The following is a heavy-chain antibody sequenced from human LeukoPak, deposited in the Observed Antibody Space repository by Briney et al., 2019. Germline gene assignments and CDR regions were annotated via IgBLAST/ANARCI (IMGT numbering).Heavy chain of an antibody. Sequence: SETLSLTCTVSGGSISSYYWSWIRQPPGKGLEWIGYIYYSGSTNYNPSLKSRVTISVDTSKNQFSLKLSFVTAADTAVYYCAREQKPAAAIRYFDLWGRGTLVTVSS. CDR2: IYYSGST. V-gene: IGHV4-59*01. CDR3: AREQKPAAAIRYFDL. J-gene: IGHJ2*01. CDR1: GGSISSYY. D-gene: IGHD2-2*01.